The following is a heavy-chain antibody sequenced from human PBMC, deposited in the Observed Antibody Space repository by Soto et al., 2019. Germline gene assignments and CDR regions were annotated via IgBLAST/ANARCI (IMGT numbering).Heavy chain of an antibody. CDR1: GYTFTGYY. V-gene: IGHV1-2*04. CDR2: INPNSGGT. CDR3: ARWSRYDFWSGYTDYGMDV. D-gene: IGHD3-3*01. Sequence: ASVKFSCKASGYTFTGYYMHWVRQAPGQGLEWMGWINPNSGGTNYAQKFQGWVTMTRDTSISTAYMELSRLRSDDTAVYYCARWSRYDFWSGYTDYGMDVWGQGTTVTVSS. J-gene: IGHJ6*02.